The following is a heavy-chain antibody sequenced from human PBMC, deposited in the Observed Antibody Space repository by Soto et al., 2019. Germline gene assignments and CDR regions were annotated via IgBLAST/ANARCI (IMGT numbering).Heavy chain of an antibody. CDR2: ISAYNGNT. J-gene: IGHJ4*02. D-gene: IGHD3-9*01. V-gene: IGHV1-18*01. Sequence: ASVKVSCKASGYTFTSYGISWVRQAPGQGLEWMGWISAYNGNTNYAQKLQGRVTMTTDTSTSTAYMELRSLRSDDTAVYYCAAVNLYYDILTDQYWGQGTLVTVSS. CDR3: AAVNLYYDILTDQY. CDR1: GYTFTSYG.